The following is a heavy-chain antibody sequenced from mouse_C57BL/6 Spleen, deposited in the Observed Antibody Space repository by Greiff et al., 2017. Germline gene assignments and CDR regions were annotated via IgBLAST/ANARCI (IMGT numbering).Heavy chain of an antibody. D-gene: IGHD2-1*01. CDR3: ARSTRAMDY. CDR2: ISSGSSTI. J-gene: IGHJ4*01. CDR1: GFTFSDYG. V-gene: IGHV5-17*01. Sequence: EVMLVESGGGLVKPGGSLKLSCAASGFTFSDYGMHWVRQAPEKGLEWVAYISSGSSTIYYADTVKGRFPIYRDNAKNTLFLQMTSLRSEDTAMYYCARSTRAMDYWGQGTSVTVSS.